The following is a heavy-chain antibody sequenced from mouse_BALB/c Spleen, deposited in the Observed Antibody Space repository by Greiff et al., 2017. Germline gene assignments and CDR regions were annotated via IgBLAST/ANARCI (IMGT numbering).Heavy chain of an antibody. CDR1: GFSLTSYG. CDR3: ARDGNYGYYAMDY. Sequence: VKLMESGPGLVQPSQSLSITCTVSGFSLTSYGVHWVRQSPGKGLEWLGVIWSGGSTDYNAAFISRLSISKDNSKSQVFLKMNSLQTDDTARYYCARDGNYGYYAMDYWGQGTSVTVSS. CDR2: IWSGGST. D-gene: IGHD2-1*01. V-gene: IGHV2-4-1*01. J-gene: IGHJ4*01.